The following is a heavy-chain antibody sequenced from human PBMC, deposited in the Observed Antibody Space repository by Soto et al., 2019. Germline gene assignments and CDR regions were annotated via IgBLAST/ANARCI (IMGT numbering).Heavy chain of an antibody. CDR1: GFSFGAFT. D-gene: IGHD3-3*01. J-gene: IGHJ5*02. Sequence: GGSLRLSCSTSGFSFGAFTMHWVRQAPGRGLQWLALVSYDGRLTNYTNSVKGRFTISRDNSENTLYLQMDSLAPEDTGLYHCARGYLYYDSWSGFLSWFDPWGQGTRVTVSS. CDR3: ARGYLYYDSWSGFLSWFDP. CDR2: VSYDGRLT. V-gene: IGHV3-30*04.